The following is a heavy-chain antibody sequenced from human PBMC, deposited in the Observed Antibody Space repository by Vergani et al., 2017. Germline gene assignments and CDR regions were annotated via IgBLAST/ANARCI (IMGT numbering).Heavy chain of an antibody. J-gene: IGHJ6*02. CDR1: GFTVSSNY. V-gene: IGHV3-53*01. D-gene: IGHD6-13*01. CDR3: ARETAALRHYGMDV. CDR2: IYSGGST. Sequence: EVQLVESGGGLIQPGGSLRLSCAASGFTVSSNYMSWVRQAPGKGLEWVSVIYSGGSTYYADSVKGRFTISRDNSKNTLDLQMNSLRAEDTAVYYCARETAALRHYGMDVWGQGTTVTVSS.